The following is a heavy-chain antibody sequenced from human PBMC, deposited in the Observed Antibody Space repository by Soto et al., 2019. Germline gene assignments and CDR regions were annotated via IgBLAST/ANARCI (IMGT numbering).Heavy chain of an antibody. CDR3: PRVPDY. CDR2: IYHSGNT. J-gene: IGHJ4*02. Sequence: PSETLSLTCAVSGGSISSGGYSWSWIRQPPGKGLEWIGYIYHSGNTYYNPSLKSRVTISVDRSKSQFSLKLISVTAADTAVYYCPRVPDYRAQGTLVTVSA. CDR1: GGSISSGGYS. V-gene: IGHV4-30-2*01.